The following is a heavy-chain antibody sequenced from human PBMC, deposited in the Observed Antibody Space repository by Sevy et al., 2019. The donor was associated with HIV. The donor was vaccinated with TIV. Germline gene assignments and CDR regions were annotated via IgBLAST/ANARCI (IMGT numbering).Heavy chain of an antibody. CDR1: GFTFSTYS. D-gene: IGHD1-1*01. Sequence: GGSLRLSCATSGFTFSTYSFNWIRQTPGKGLQWISHIRPYGPNFLYADSVKGRFPISRDNDRNSLFLQMNSLRGEDTGVYYCARESAARPGQSYGMDVWGQGTTVTVSS. V-gene: IGHV3-48*04. J-gene: IGHJ6*02. CDR3: ARESAARPGQSYGMDV. CDR2: IRPYGPNF.